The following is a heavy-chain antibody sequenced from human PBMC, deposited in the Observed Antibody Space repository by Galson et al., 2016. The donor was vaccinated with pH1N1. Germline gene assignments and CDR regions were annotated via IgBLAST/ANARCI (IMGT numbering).Heavy chain of an antibody. CDR2: ISGYNGNT. CDR3: ERAGYGDYVGYFDY. V-gene: IGHV1-18*01. J-gene: IGHJ4*02. CDR1: GYTFISYD. Sequence: SVKVSCKASGYTFISYDISWVRQAPGQGLEWMGRISGYNGNTNYAQKLQGRVTMTTDTSTSTAYMELRSLRSDDTAVYYCERAGYGDYVGYFDYWGQGTLVTVSS. D-gene: IGHD4-17*01.